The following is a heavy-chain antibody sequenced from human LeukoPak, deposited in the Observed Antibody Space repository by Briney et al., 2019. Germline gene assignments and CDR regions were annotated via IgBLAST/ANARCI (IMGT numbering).Heavy chain of an antibody. Sequence: SQTLXXTXXISGDSVSSNSAAWNWIXQSPSRGXXXXGRTYYRSKWYNDYAVSVKSRITINPDTSKNQFSLQLNSVTPEDTAVYYCARDSSDGVPAAIVFDYWGQGTLVTVSS. CDR1: GDSVSSNSAA. J-gene: IGHJ4*02. CDR2: TYYRSKWYN. D-gene: IGHD2-2*01. CDR3: ARDSSDGVPAAIVFDY. V-gene: IGHV6-1*01.